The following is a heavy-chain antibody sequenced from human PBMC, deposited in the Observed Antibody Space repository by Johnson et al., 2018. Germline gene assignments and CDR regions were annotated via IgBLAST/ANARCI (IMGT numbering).Heavy chain of an antibody. Sequence: VQLVQSGGGLVKPGGPLKLSCAASGFSCSYAWMTWIRQAPGKGLEWVGRIRSKADGGTTDYAAAVNGSFTISRDNAKKTLYLQMNILRAEDTAIYYCSRVERDFLWLRALEIAVADTPGDSYNYYMDVWGKGTTVTVSS. D-gene: IGHD6-19*01. CDR1: GFSCSYAW. V-gene: IGHV3-15*01. CDR2: IRSKADGGTT. J-gene: IGHJ6*03. CDR3: SRVERDFLWLRALEIAVADTPGDSYNYYMDV.